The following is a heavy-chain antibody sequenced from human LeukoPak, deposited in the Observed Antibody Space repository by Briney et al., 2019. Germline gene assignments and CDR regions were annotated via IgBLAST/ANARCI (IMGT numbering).Heavy chain of an antibody. V-gene: IGHV3-23*01. CDR3: ASHRGYCSGGTCYSAFFDY. D-gene: IGHD2-15*01. CDR1: EFAFGSYA. CDR2: ISDSADNT. J-gene: IGHJ4*02. Sequence: GGSLRLSCAASEFAFGSYAMTWVRQAPGKGPEWVAAISDSADNTYYTESMRGRFTISRDNSKNTLYLQMNSLRAEDTAVYYFASHRGYCSGGTCYSAFFDYWGQGTLVTVSS.